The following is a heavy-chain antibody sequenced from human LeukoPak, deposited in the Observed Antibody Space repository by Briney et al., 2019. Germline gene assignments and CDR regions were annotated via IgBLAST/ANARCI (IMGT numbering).Heavy chain of an antibody. CDR3: ARDREVGATIHDY. V-gene: IGHV3-7*01. J-gene: IGHJ4*02. D-gene: IGHD1-26*01. Sequence: GGSLRLSCAAPGFTFSNYYMSWVRQVPGKGPGWVANIKTDGSDKSSVDSVKGRFTIYKDNAENSLYLQLNSLRVDDTAVYFCARDREVGATIHDYWGQGTLVTVSS. CDR1: GFTFSNYY. CDR2: IKTDGSDK.